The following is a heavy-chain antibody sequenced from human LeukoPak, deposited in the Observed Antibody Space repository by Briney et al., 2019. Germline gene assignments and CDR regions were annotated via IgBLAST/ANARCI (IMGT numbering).Heavy chain of an antibody. Sequence: AASVKVSCKASGYTFTDYYMHWVRQAPGQGLEWMGRINPKSGGSNYPQSFQGRVTMTRDTSINTAYLELSGLRSDDTAVYYFARGTSSSPYYFDYWGQGTLVTVSS. CDR3: ARGTSSSPYYFDY. CDR1: GYTFTDYY. J-gene: IGHJ4*02. V-gene: IGHV1-2*06. CDR2: INPKSGGS. D-gene: IGHD2-2*01.